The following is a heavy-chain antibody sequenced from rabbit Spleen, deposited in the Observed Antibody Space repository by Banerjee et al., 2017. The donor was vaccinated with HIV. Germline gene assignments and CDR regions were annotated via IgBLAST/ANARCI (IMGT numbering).Heavy chain of an antibody. Sequence: QEQLVESGGGLVQPEGSLTLTCTASGFSFSNGYYMCWVRQAPGKGLEWIACINASTGKPVYANWAKGRFTISTTSSTTVTLQMTSLTAADTATYFCARNYVNAFDPWGQGTLVTVS. CDR3: ARNYVNAFDP. CDR2: INASTGKP. J-gene: IGHJ2*01. D-gene: IGHD1-1*01. V-gene: IGHV1S45*01. CDR1: GFSFSNGYY.